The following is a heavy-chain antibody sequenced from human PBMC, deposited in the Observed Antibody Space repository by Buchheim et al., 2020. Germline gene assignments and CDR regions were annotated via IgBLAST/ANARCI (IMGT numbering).Heavy chain of an antibody. Sequence: QVQLVESGGGVVQPGRSLRLSCAASGFTFSSYAMHWVRQAPGKGLEWVAVISYDGSNKYYADSVKGRFTIFRDNSKNTLYLQMNSLRAEDTAVYYCARDVLRYFGWLFPQYYYYYGMDVWGQGTT. V-gene: IGHV3-30*04. D-gene: IGHD3-9*01. CDR3: ARDVLRYFGWLFPQYYYYYGMDV. CDR2: ISYDGSNK. J-gene: IGHJ6*02. CDR1: GFTFSSYA.